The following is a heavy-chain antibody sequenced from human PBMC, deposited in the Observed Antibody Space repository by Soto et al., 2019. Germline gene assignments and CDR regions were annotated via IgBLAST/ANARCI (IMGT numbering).Heavy chain of an antibody. CDR2: TYYSGST. J-gene: IGHJ6*02. V-gene: IGHV4-39*07. CDR1: GGSIASSLYY. D-gene: IGHD3-10*01. CDR3: ARQGFGTIHGLVDV. Sequence: SETLSLTCTVSGGSIASSLYYWGWVRQSPGKGLEWIECTYYSGSTNYNPSLKSRVTISIDTSKNQFSLKVNSVTAADTAVYYCARQGFGTIHGLVDVWGQGTTVTVSS.